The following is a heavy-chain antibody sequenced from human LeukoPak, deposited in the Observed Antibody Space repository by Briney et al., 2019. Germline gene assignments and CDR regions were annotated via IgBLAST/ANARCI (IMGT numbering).Heavy chain of an antibody. CDR2: ITGSGTTI. CDR1: GFIFSSYE. J-gene: IGHJ4*02. D-gene: IGHD6-6*01. CDR3: AREVDSRQDY. V-gene: IGHV3-48*03. Sequence: PGGSLRLSCAASGFIFSSYEMNWVRQAPGKGLEWISYITGSGTTINYADSVKGRFTISRDNAKNSLYLQMNSLRAEDTAVYYCAREVDSRQDYWGQGTLVTVFS.